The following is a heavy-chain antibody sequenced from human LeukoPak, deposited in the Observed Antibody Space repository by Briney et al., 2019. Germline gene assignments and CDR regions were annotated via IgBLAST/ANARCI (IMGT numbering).Heavy chain of an antibody. CDR3: ARAGEYYYDSSGYYHT. CDR1: GYTLTGYY. J-gene: IGHJ5*02. D-gene: IGHD3-22*01. CDR2: INPNSGGT. V-gene: IGHV1-2*02. Sequence: ASLKVSCKASGYTLTGYYMHCVRQAPGQGLEWMGWINPNSGGTNYAQKFQGRLTMTRDTSTSTAYMELSRLRSDDTAVYYCARAGEYYYDSSGYYHTWGQGTLVTVSS.